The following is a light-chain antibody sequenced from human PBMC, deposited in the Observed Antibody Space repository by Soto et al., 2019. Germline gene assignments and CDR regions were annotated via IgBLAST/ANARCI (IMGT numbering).Light chain of an antibody. J-gene: IGKJ5*01. CDR1: QSLNNE. Sequence: DIQMTQSPSTLSASVGDRVTITCRASQSLNNELAWYQQKPGRAPKLLIYDASNLEAGVPSRFRGSGSGTDFTFTISRLQPEDIATYYCQQYENLPTFGQGTRLEIK. V-gene: IGKV1-33*01. CDR2: DAS. CDR3: QQYENLPT.